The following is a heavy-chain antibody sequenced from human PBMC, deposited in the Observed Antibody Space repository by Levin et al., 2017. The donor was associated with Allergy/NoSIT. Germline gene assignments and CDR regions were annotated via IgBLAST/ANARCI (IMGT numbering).Heavy chain of an antibody. CDR2: IYNSGST. CDR3: ARQCYDILTGYYNFDY. V-gene: IGHV4-39*01. CDR1: GGSISSSISY. Sequence: GSLRLSCTVSGGSISSSISYWGWIRQAPGKGLEWIGSIYNSGSTYYNPSLKSRVTTSGDTSKNQFSLKRSSVTAADTAVYYCARQCYDILTGYYNFDYWGQGPLVTVSS. D-gene: IGHD3-9*01. J-gene: IGHJ4*02.